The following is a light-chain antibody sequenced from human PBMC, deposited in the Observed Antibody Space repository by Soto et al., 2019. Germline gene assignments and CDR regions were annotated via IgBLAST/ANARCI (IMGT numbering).Light chain of an antibody. CDR3: QQSYSTPFT. Sequence: DIRLTQSPSSLSASVGERVTITCRVSQSISSYLNWYQQKPGKAPKLLIYAASSLQSGVPSRFSDSGSGTDFTLTISSLQPEDFATYYCQQSYSTPFTFGQGTRLEIK. CDR1: QSISSY. J-gene: IGKJ5*01. CDR2: AAS. V-gene: IGKV1-39*01.